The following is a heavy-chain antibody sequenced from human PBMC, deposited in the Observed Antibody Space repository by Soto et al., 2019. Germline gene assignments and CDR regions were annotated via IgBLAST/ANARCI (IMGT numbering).Heavy chain of an antibody. Sequence: PGGSLRLSCAASGFTFSTYWMHWIRQVPGKGLEWVSRINSDASHTYYADSVKGRFTISRDNAKNTLHLEMNSLRAEDTAVYYCVRDGHWITTSCYGKWLVPWGQGTLVTVSS. V-gene: IGHV3-74*01. CDR2: INSDASHT. CDR1: GFTFSTYW. J-gene: IGHJ5*02. D-gene: IGHD2-2*01. CDR3: VRDGHWITTSCYGKWLVP.